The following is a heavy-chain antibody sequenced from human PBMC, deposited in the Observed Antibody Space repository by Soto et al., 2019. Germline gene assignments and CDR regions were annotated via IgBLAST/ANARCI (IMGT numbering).Heavy chain of an antibody. CDR1: GGSVSSGSYY. D-gene: IGHD6-13*01. Sequence: SETLSLTCTVSGGSVSSGSYYWSWIRQPPGKGLEWIGYIYYSGSTNYNPSLKSRVTISVDTSKNQFSLKLSSVTAADTAVYYCARFLAAAVSNWFDPWGQGTLVTVSS. CDR3: ARFLAAAVSNWFDP. J-gene: IGHJ5*02. CDR2: IYYSGST. V-gene: IGHV4-61*01.